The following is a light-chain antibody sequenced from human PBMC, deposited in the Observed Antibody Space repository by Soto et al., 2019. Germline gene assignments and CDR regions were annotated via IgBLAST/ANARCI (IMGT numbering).Light chain of an antibody. CDR3: SSYTGSSTYVV. V-gene: IGLV2-14*01. J-gene: IGLJ2*01. CDR1: SSDVGGYNY. CDR2: DVS. Sequence: QSALTQPASVSGSPGQSITISCTGTSSDVGGYNYVSGYQQHPGKAPKLMIYDVSNRPSGVSNRFSGSKSANTDSLTISGLQAEEEADYYCSSYTGSSTYVVFGGGTKLTVL.